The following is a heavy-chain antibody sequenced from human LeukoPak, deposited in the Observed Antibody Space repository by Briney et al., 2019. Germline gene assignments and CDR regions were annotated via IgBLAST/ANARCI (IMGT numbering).Heavy chain of an antibody. CDR2: ISAYNGNT. D-gene: IGHD3-10*01. J-gene: IGHJ4*02. Sequence: ASVKVSCKASGYSFTTYGINWVRQAPGQGLEWMAWISAYNGNTNYAQNFQGRVTLTTDTLTTTAYMELRSLRSDDTAVYYCARERGAMVRGVKNHHFDYWGQGTLVTVSS. CDR3: ARERGAMVRGVKNHHFDY. V-gene: IGHV1-18*01. CDR1: GYSFTTYG.